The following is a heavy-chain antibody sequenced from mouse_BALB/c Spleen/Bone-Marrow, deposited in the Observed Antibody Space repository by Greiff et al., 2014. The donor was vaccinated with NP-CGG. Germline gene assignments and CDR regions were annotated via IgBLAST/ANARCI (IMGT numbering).Heavy chain of an antibody. D-gene: IGHD3-3*01. V-gene: IGHV1-54*01. CDR3: ARRDGSYFDY. CDR2: INPGSGGT. J-gene: IGHJ2*01. Sequence: QVQLKEAGAELVRPGTSVKGSFKASGYAFPNYLIEGGKQRPGQGLGWIGMINPGSGGTNYNEKFKGKATLTADKSSSTAYMQLSSLTSDDSAVYFCARRDGSYFDYWGEGTTLTVSS. CDR1: GYAFPNYL.